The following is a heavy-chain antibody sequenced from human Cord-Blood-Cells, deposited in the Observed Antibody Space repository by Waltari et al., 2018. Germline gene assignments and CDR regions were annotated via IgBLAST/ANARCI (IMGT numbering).Heavy chain of an antibody. J-gene: IGHJ4*02. CDR3: ARVRYYDSSGYYYYFDY. V-gene: IGHV1-69*01. CDR1: GGTFSSYA. CDR2: IIPIFGTA. D-gene: IGHD3-22*01. Sequence: QVQLVQSGAEVQKPGASVKVSCKASGGTFSSYAISWVRPAPGQGLEWMGGIIPIFGTANYAQKFQGRVTITADESTSTAYMELSSLRSEDTAVYYCARVRYYDSSGYYYYFDYWGQGTLVTVSS.